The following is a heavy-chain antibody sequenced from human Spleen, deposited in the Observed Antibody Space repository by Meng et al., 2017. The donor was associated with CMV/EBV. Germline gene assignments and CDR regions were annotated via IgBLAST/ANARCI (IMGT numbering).Heavy chain of an antibody. J-gene: IGHJ6*02. D-gene: IGHD3-10*01. CDR3: AKDRGMYYYGSGSSYYGMDV. CDR2: IYSGGSST. Sequence: GESLKISCAGSGFTFSNAWMSWVRQAPGKGLEWVSVIYSGGSSTYYADSVKGRFTISRDNSKNTLYLQMNSLRAEDTAVYYCAKDRGMYYYGSGSSYYGMDVWGQGTTVTVSS. CDR1: GFTFSNAW. V-gene: IGHV3-23*03.